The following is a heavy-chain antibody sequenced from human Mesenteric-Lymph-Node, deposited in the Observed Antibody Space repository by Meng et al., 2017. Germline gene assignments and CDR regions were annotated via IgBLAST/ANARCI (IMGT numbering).Heavy chain of an antibody. Sequence: PELSEYGPGLVRPAEALSLTCGGYGGSISTSGYYWGWIRQPPGKGLEWIGSSGHSGFTYYTPSLKSRVTVSIDTSRNQFSLWLTSVTAADTAVYYCVRSSAWVRTGFDPWGQGTLVTVSS. CDR1: GGSISTSGYY. J-gene: IGHJ5*02. D-gene: IGHD6-19*01. CDR2: SGHSGFT. V-gene: IGHV4-39*01. CDR3: VRSSAWVRTGFDP.